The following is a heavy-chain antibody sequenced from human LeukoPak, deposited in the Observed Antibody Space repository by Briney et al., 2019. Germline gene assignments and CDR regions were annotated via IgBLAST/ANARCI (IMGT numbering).Heavy chain of an antibody. CDR1: GFTFSSYA. Sequence: GRSLRLSCAASGFTFSSYAMHWVRQAPGKGLEWVAVISYDGSNKYYADSVKGRFTISRDNSKNTLYLQMNSLRAEDTAVYYCAREIVDTAMVTNYFDYWGQGTLVTVSP. J-gene: IGHJ4*02. CDR2: ISYDGSNK. CDR3: AREIVDTAMVTNYFDY. V-gene: IGHV3-30*04. D-gene: IGHD5-18*01.